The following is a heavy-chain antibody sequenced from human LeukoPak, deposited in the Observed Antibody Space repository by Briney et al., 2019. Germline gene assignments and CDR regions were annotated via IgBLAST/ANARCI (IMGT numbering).Heavy chain of an antibody. CDR2: ISGSGAYI. J-gene: IGHJ3*01. V-gene: IGHV3-23*01. CDR1: GFTFSSHA. Sequence: GGSLRLSCAASGFTFSSHAMSWARQAPGKGLEWVSSISGSGAYINYADSVKGRFIISRDNSKNTLYLQMSGLRAEDTAVYYCAKSAIVVAGTGAFDFWGQGTMFTVSS. CDR3: AKSAIVVAGTGAFDF. D-gene: IGHD6-19*01.